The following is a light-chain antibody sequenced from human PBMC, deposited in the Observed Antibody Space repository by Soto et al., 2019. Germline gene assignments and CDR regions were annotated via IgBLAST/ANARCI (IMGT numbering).Light chain of an antibody. CDR2: GAS. CDR3: HQYGSSPLT. Sequence: EIVLTQSPGTLSLSPGERATLSCRASQSVSSDYLAWYQQSPGQAPRLLIYGASSRATGIPDRLSGSGSGTDFTLTISRLEPEDFAMYYCHQYGSSPLTFGGGTKVEIK. CDR1: QSVSSDY. J-gene: IGKJ4*01. V-gene: IGKV3-20*01.